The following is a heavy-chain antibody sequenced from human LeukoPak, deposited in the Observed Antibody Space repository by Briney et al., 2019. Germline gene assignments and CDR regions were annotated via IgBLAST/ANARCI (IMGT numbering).Heavy chain of an antibody. CDR3: ARGGSYYSRAFDY. CDR1: GYSFTSYW. V-gene: IGHV5-51*01. D-gene: IGHD1-26*01. Sequence: GESLKISCKGSGYSFTSYWIAWVRQMPGKGLEWMGIIYPGDSDTRYSPSFQGQVTISADKSISTAYLQGSSLKASDTAMYYCARGGSYYSRAFDYWGQGTLVTVSS. J-gene: IGHJ4*02. CDR2: IYPGDSDT.